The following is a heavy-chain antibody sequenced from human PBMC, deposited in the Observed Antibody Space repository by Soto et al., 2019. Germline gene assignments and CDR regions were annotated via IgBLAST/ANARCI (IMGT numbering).Heavy chain of an antibody. D-gene: IGHD6-13*01. Sequence: QVQLVQSGAEVKKPGASVKVSCKASGYTFTSYYMHWVRQAPGQGFEWMGIINPSGGSTSYAQKFKGRVNSTSDTSTSTVYMELSSLRSEDTAVYYCARVSSGSCFDYWGQGTLVTVSS. J-gene: IGHJ4*02. CDR1: GYTFTSYY. CDR3: ARVSSGSCFDY. V-gene: IGHV1-46*01. CDR2: INPSGGST.